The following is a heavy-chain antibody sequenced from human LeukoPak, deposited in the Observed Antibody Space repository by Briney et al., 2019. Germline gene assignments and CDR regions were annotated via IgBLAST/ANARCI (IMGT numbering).Heavy chain of an antibody. CDR2: IKSKTDGGTT. D-gene: IGHD1-1*01. Sequence: PGGSLRLSCTASGITFSNAWMSWVRQAPGKGLEWVGHIKSKTDGGTTEYAAPVKGRFTTSRDYSENTLYLQMNSLKTEDTAVYFCTTGGGTADYWGQGTLVTVSS. CDR3: TTGGGTADY. V-gene: IGHV3-15*01. J-gene: IGHJ4*02. CDR1: GITFSNAW.